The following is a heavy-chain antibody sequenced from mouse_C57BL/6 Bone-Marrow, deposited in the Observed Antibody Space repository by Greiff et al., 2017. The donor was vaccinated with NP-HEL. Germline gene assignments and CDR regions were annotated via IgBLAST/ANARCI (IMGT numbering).Heavy chain of an antibody. J-gene: IGHJ1*03. CDR1: GYTFTSYG. D-gene: IGHD2-4*01. CDR3: ATYDYDSYWYFDV. Sequence: VQLQQSGAELVRPGSSVKMSCKTSGYTFTSYGINWVKQRPGQGLEWIGYIYIGNGYTEYNEQFKGKATLTSDTSSSTAYMQLSSLTSEDSAIYFCATYDYDSYWYFDVWGTGTTVTVSS. CDR2: IYIGNGYT. V-gene: IGHV1-58*01.